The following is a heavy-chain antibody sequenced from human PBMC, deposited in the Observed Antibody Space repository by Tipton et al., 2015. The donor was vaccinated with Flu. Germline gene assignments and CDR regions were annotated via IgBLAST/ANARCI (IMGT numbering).Heavy chain of an antibody. CDR2: ISAYNGNT. CDR1: GFTFTSYG. CDR3: ATSTIFGVVTPFDY. Sequence: QSGAEVKKPGASVKVSCKASGFTFTSYGIGWVLQAPGLGLEWRGWISAYNGNTNYVQKLQGRVTMTTDTSTSTAYMELRSLRADDTAVYYCATSTIFGVVTPFDYWGQGTLVTVSS. D-gene: IGHD3-3*01. J-gene: IGHJ4*02. V-gene: IGHV1-18*01.